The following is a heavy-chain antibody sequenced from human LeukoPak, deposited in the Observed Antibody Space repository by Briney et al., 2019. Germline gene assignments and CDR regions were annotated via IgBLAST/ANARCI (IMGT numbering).Heavy chain of an antibody. V-gene: IGHV3-30*18. CDR3: AKLLIDFDY. Sequence: GGSLRLSCAASGLTFSSYGMHWVRQAPGKGLEWVAVISYDGSNKYYADSVKGRFTISRDNSKNTLYLQMNSLRAEDTAVYYCAKLLIDFDYWGQGTLVTVSS. CDR2: ISYDGSNK. D-gene: IGHD2-15*01. J-gene: IGHJ4*02. CDR1: GLTFSSYG.